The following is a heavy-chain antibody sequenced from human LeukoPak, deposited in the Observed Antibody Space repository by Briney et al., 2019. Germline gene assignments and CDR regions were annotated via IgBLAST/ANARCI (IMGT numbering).Heavy chain of an antibody. J-gene: IGHJ5*02. CDR1: GYTFTSYG. Sequence: ASVKVSCKASGYTFTSYGISWVRQAPGQGLEWMGWISAYNGNTNCAQKLQGRVTMTTDTSTSTAYMELRSLRSDDTAVYYCARDYFSYCSSTSCSINWFDPWGQGTLVTVSS. V-gene: IGHV1-18*01. D-gene: IGHD2-2*01. CDR2: ISAYNGNT. CDR3: ARDYFSYCSSTSCSINWFDP.